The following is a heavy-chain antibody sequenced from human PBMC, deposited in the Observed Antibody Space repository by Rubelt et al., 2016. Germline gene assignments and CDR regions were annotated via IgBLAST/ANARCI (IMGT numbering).Heavy chain of an antibody. CDR3: ARWGAAAADDNDAFDI. V-gene: IGHV1-69*01. CDR1: GGTFSSYA. CDR2: IIPIFGTA. Sequence: QVQLVQSGAEVKKPGSSVKVSCKASGGTFSSYAISWVRQAPGQGLEWMGGIIPIFGTANYARNVQGRVPVTSVESAGTAYMELSSLGSVDTAVYYCARWGAAAADDNDAFDIWGQGTMVTVSS. J-gene: IGHJ3*02. D-gene: IGHD6-13*01.